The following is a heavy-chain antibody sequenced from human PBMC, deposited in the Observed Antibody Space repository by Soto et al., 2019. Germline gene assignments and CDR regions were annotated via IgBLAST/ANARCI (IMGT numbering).Heavy chain of an antibody. CDR2: ISYDGSNK. J-gene: IGHJ6*02. CDR3: AKDVLRFLEWLAFYGMDV. D-gene: IGHD3-3*01. Sequence: PGGSLRLSCAASGFTFSSYGMHWVRQAPGKGLEWVVVISYDGSNKYYADSVKGRFTISRDNSKNTLYLQMNSLRAEDTAVYYCAKDVLRFLEWLAFYGMDVWCQGTKVTVSS. V-gene: IGHV3-30*18. CDR1: GFTFSSYG.